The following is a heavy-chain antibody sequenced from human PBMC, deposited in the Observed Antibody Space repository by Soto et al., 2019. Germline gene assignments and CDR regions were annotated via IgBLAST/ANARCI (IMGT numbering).Heavy chain of an antibody. Sequence: QVQLQESGPGLVKPSGTLSLTCAVSGGSISSSNWWSWVRQPPGKGLEWIGEIYHSGSTNYNPSLKSRVTISVDXSXXXXXXXLSSVTAADTAVYYCAIRTTVTTRLGYWGQGTLVTVSS. CDR3: AIRTTVTTRLGY. D-gene: IGHD4-17*01. CDR2: IYHSGST. J-gene: IGHJ4*02. V-gene: IGHV4-4*02. CDR1: GGSISSSNW.